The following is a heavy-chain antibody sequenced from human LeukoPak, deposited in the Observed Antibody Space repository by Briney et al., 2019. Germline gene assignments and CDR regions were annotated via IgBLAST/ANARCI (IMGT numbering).Heavy chain of an antibody. CDR3: TRAVGGHPD. J-gene: IGHJ4*02. CDR1: GVPFSNYY. CDR2: INNSGYT. V-gene: IGHV4-34*01. Sequence: SETLSLTCAVSGVPFSNYYWSWVRQSPTKGLEWIGEINNSGYTNYYPSLKSRVTISIKTAKNQFSLMLTSVTAADTAVYYCTRAVGGHPDWAQGTLVTVSS. D-gene: IGHD1-26*01.